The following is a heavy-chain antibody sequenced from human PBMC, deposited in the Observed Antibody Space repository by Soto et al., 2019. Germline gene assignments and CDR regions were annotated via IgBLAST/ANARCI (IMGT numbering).Heavy chain of an antibody. V-gene: IGHV1-8*01. CDR2: MNPNSGNT. Sequence: GASVKVSCKASGYTFTSYDINWVRQATGQGLEWMGWMNPNSGNTGYAQKFQGRVTMTRNTSISTAYMELSSLRSEDTAVYYCASRANCSGGSCYIEAFDIWGQGTMVTVSS. D-gene: IGHD2-15*01. J-gene: IGHJ3*02. CDR1: GYTFTSYD. CDR3: ASRANCSGGSCYIEAFDI.